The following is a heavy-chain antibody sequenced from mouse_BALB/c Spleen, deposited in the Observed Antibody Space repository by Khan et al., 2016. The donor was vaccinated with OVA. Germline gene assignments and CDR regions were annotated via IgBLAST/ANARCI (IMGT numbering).Heavy chain of an antibody. J-gene: IGHJ1*01. V-gene: IGHV3-8*02. CDR2: IGYSGST. Sequence: EVQLQESGPSLVKPSQTLSLTCSVTGDSITSGYWNWIRKFPGNKVEYMGYIGYSGSTYYNPSLKSRISITRDTSKNQCYLQLNSVTTEDTATYYLARWGNPRWYFDVWGAGTTVTVSS. CDR3: ARWGNPRWYFDV. CDR1: GDSITSGY. D-gene: IGHD2-1*01.